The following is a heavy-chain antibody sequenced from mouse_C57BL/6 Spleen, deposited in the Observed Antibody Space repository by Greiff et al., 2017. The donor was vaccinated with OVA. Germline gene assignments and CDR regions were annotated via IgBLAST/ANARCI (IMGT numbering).Heavy chain of an antibody. Sequence: VQLKQPGAELVMPGASVKLSCKASGYTFTSYWMHWVKQRPGQGLEWIGEIDPSDSYTNYNQKFKGKSTLTVDKSSSTAYMQLSSLTSEDSAVYYCARNDGSSYQYFDVWGTGTTVTVSS. CDR3: ARNDGSSYQYFDV. D-gene: IGHD1-1*01. CDR1: GYTFTSYW. CDR2: IDPSDSYT. V-gene: IGHV1-69*01. J-gene: IGHJ1*03.